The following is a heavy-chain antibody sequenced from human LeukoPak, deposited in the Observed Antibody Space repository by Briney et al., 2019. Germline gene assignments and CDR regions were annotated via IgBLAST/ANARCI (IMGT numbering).Heavy chain of an antibody. V-gene: IGHV5-51*01. CDR1: GYRFTSYW. CDR2: IYLGDSDT. CDR3: ARGKRDPYFDY. J-gene: IGHJ4*02. Sequence: GGSLEISFKGSGYRFTSYWSGWVRQMPAKGLGGMGIIYLGDSDTRYSPSFQGQVTISTDKSISTAYLQWSSLKASDTAMYYCARGKRDPYFDYWGQGNPVTASP.